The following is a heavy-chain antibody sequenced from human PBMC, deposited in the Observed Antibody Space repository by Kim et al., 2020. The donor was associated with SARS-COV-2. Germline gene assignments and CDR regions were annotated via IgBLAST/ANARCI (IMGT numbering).Heavy chain of an antibody. CDR3: ARVWGYGMDV. D-gene: IGHD3-16*01. CDR1: GYTFSSYT. J-gene: IGHJ6*02. CDR2: INTKTGIP. Sequence: ASVKVSCKASGYTFSSYTLIWVRQAPGQGLECMGWINTKTGIPTSAQGFTGRFVLSVDTSVCTAYLQINSLKAEDTAVYYCARVWGYGMDVWGQGTTVTVSS. V-gene: IGHV7-4-1*02.